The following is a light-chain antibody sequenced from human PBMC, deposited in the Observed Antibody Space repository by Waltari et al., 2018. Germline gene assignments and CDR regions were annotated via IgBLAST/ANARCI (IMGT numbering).Light chain of an antibody. CDR1: QSVSGNY. V-gene: IGKV3-20*01. Sequence: EIVLTQSPDTLSLSPGEEATLSCRTSQSVSGNYLAWYQQKPGQAPRLLIYAASSRATDIPDRFSGRGSGTDFTLTINRLQPEDFAVYFCHKYGSSPPYTFGQGTKLEIK. CDR3: HKYGSSPPYT. CDR2: AAS. J-gene: IGKJ2*01.